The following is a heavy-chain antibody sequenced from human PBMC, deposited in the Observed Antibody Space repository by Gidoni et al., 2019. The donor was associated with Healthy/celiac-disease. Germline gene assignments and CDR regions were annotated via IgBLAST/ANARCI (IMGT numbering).Heavy chain of an antibody. V-gene: IGHV1-46*03. J-gene: IGHJ4*02. CDR3: ARDRHRRLDY. Sequence: FQGRVTMTRDTSTSTVYMELSSLRSEDTAVYYCARDRHRRLDYWGQGTLVTVSS.